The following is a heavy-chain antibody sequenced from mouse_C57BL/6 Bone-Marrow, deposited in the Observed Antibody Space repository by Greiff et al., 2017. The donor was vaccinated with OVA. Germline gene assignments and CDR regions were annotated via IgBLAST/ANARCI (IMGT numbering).Heavy chain of an antibody. CDR2: ISSGSSTI. J-gene: IGHJ1*03. CDR3: ARPWAGSSYGYFDV. V-gene: IGHV5-17*01. Sequence: EVMLVESGGGLVKPGGSLKLSCAASGFTFSDYGMHWVRQAPEKGLEWVAYISSGSSTIYYADTVKGRFTISRDNAKNTLFLQMTSLRSEDTAMYYCARPWAGSSYGYFDVGGTGTTVTVSS. CDR1: GFTFSDYG. D-gene: IGHD1-1*01.